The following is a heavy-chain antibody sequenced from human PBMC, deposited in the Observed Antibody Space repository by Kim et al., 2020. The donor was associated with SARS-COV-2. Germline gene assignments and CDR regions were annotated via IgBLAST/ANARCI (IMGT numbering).Heavy chain of an antibody. CDR3: ARGGRISKCVSSCRYYYYGMDV. V-gene: IGHV3-33*01. J-gene: IGHJ6*02. CDR1: GFTFSSYG. CDR2: IWYDGSNK. Sequence: GGSLRLSCAASGFTFSSYGMHWVRQAPGKGLEWVAVIWYDGSNKYYADSVKGRFTISRDNSKNTLYLQMNSLRAEDTAVYYCARGGRISKCVSSCRYYYYGMDVWGQGTTVTVSS. D-gene: IGHD3-16*01.